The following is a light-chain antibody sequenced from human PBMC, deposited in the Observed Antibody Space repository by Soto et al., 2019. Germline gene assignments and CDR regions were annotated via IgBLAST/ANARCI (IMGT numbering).Light chain of an antibody. J-gene: IGLJ1*01. CDR1: SSDVGNYNY. V-gene: IGLV2-14*01. Sequence: QSALTQPASVSGSPGKSITISCTGTSSDVGNYNYVSWYQQHPGKAPKLMISEVSNRPSGVSDRFSGSKSGNTASLTISGLQAEDEADYYCSSYTTSSTYVFGPGTKVTVL. CDR2: EVS. CDR3: SSYTTSSTYV.